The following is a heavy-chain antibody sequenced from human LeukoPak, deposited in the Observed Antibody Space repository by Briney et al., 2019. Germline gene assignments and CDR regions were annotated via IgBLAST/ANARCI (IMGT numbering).Heavy chain of an antibody. CDR2: INPNSGGT. V-gene: IGHV1-2*02. D-gene: IGHD3-9*01. CDR3: ARQDILTGYVWFDP. CDR1: GCTFTGYY. J-gene: IGHJ5*02. Sequence: GASVKVSCKASGCTFTGYYMHWVRQAPGQGLEWMGWINPNSGGTNYAQKFQGRVTMTRDTSISTAYMELSRLRSDDTAVYYCARQDILTGYVWFDPWGQGTLVTVSS.